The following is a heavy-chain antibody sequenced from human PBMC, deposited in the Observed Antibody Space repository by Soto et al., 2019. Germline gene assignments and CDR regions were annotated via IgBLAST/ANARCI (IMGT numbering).Heavy chain of an antibody. D-gene: IGHD1-20*01. V-gene: IGHV3-53*05. CDR2: IYSGGTT. Sequence: GGSLRLSCAASGFSVSSNYMSWVRQAPGKGLEWVSVIYSGGTTYSADSVKGRFTISRDNSKNTLYLQMNSLRAKDTAVYYCARERRDNWNENGPFDYWGQGTLVTVSS. J-gene: IGHJ4*02. CDR3: ARERRDNWNENGPFDY. CDR1: GFSVSSNY.